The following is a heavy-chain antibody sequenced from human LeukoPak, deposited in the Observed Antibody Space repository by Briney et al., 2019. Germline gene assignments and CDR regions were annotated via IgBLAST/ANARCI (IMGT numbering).Heavy chain of an antibody. CDR3: ARDQEGFDY. V-gene: IGHV1-46*01. Sequence: GASVKVSFKASGGTFSSYAISWVRQAPGQGLEWMGMIYPRDGSTSYAQNFQGRVTVTRDTSTTTVHMELRGLRSEDTAVYYCARDQEGFDYWGQGTVVTVSS. CDR2: IYPRDGST. J-gene: IGHJ4*02. CDR1: GGTFSSYA.